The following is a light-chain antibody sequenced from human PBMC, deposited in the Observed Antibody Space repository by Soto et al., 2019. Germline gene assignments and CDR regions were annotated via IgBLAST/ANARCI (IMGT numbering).Light chain of an antibody. CDR3: GTWDSSLSAVV. Sequence: QSVLTQPPSVSAAPGQKVIISCSGSSSNIGNNYVSWYQQIPGTAPKLLIYDNNKRPSGIPDRFSGSKSGTSATLGITGLQTGDEADYYCGTWDSSLSAVVFGGGTKLTVL. CDR1: SSNIGNNY. V-gene: IGLV1-51*01. J-gene: IGLJ2*01. CDR2: DNN.